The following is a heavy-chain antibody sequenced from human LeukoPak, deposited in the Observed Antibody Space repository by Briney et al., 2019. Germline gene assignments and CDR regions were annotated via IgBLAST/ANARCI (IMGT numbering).Heavy chain of an antibody. V-gene: IGHV4-59*08. CDR2: IYHSGST. D-gene: IGHD5-12*01. Sequence: SETLSLTCTVSGGSIGSYYWTWIRQPPGKGLEWIGYIYHSGSTNYNPSLKSRVTISVDTSKNQLSLKLSSVTAADTAVYYCARGVAIVARGADAFDIWGQGTMVTVSS. J-gene: IGHJ3*02. CDR3: ARGVAIVARGADAFDI. CDR1: GGSIGSYY.